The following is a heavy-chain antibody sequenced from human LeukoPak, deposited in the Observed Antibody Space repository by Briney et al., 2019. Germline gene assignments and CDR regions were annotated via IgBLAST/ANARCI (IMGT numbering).Heavy chain of an antibody. V-gene: IGHV3-53*01. CDR2: LYSDDTT. J-gene: IGHJ4*02. CDR3: ARGGGYYAIDY. CDR1: EFDFSTHA. Sequence: GGSLRLSCAASEFDFSTHAMTWVRQAPGKGLEWVSVLYSDDTTYYADSVKGRFTISRDNSKNTLYLQMNNLRAEDTAVYYCARGGGYYAIDYWGQGTLVTVSS. D-gene: IGHD1-26*01.